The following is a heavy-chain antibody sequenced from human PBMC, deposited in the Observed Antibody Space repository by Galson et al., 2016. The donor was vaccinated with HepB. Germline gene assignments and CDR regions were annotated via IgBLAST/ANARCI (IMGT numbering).Heavy chain of an antibody. CDR2: ISYGSSYT. Sequence: SLRLSCAASGFSFNDYMSWIRQAPGKGPEWLSYISYGSSYTYYADSVKGRFTISRDGAKKSLYLQMDSLRAEDTAVYYCARHRGDTGYDAFDIWGQGTMVTVSS. J-gene: IGHJ3*02. V-gene: IGHV3-11*03. D-gene: IGHD5-12*01. CDR1: GFSFNDY. CDR3: ARHRGDTGYDAFDI.